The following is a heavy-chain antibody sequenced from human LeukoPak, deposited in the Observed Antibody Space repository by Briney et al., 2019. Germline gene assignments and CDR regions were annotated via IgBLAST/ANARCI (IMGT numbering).Heavy chain of an antibody. D-gene: IGHD4-23*01. V-gene: IGHV3-30*02. CDR3: AKGGGNPLDYYYYYMDV. CDR2: IRYDGSNK. CDR1: GFTFSSYG. Sequence: PGGSLRLSCAASGFTFSSYGMHWVRQAPGKGLEWVAFIRYDGSNKYYADSVKGRFTISRDNSKNTLYLQMNSLRAEDTAVYYCAKGGGNPLDYYYYYMDVWGKGTTVTVSS. J-gene: IGHJ6*03.